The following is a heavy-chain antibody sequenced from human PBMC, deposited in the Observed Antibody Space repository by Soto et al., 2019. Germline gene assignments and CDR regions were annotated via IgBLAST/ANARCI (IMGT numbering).Heavy chain of an antibody. Sequence: LESGGGLVQPGGSLRLSCTASGFTFNKYAMTWVRQAPGKGQEWVSAISGGDGSTYYADSVKGRFTISRDNSKNTLFLQMNSLRVEDTAIYYCAKSPLQPRVVSPATSDNPFAHWGQGTRVTVSS. V-gene: IGHV3-23*01. CDR3: AKSPLQPRVVSPATSDNPFAH. CDR2: ISGGDGST. CDR1: GFTFNKYA. D-gene: IGHD2-2*01. J-gene: IGHJ4*02.